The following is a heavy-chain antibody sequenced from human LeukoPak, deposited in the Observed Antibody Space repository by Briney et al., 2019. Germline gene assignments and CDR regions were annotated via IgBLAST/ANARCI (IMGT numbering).Heavy chain of an antibody. V-gene: IGHV3-53*01. CDR3: AREGYSSSWGHFDF. J-gene: IGHJ4*02. CDR2: IHSGGST. D-gene: IGHD6-13*01. CDR1: GFTVSSNY. Sequence: PGGSLRLSCAASGFTVSSNYMSWVRLAPGKGLEWVSVIHSGGSTYYADSVKGRFTISRDNSKNMVYLQMNSLRAEDTAVYYCAREGYSSSWGHFDFWGQGTLVTVSS.